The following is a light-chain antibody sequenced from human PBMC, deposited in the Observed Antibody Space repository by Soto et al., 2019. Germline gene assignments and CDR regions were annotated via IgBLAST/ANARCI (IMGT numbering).Light chain of an antibody. J-gene: IGLJ2*01. CDR3: QTWGTGIHVV. CDR1: SGHSSYA. Sequence: QSVLTQSPSGSPSLGASVKLTCTLSSGHSSYAIAWHQQQPEKGPRYLMKLDSDGSHTKGDAIPDRFSGSSSGAERYLTISSLQSEDEADYYCQTWGTGIHVVFGGGTKLTLL. V-gene: IGLV4-69*01. CDR2: LDSDGSH.